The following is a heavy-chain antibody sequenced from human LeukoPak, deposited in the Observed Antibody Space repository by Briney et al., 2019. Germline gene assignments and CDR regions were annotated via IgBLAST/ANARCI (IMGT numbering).Heavy chain of an antibody. CDR1: GYTFTGYY. CDR2: INPNSGGT. D-gene: IGHD5-18*01. Sequence: GASVKVSCKASGYTFTGYYMHWVRQAPGQGLEWMGWINPNSGGTNYAQKFQGRVTMTRDTSISTAYMELSRLRSDDTAVYYCARDEGISTVAAMAPNFDYWGQGTLVTVSS. J-gene: IGHJ4*02. V-gene: IGHV1-2*02. CDR3: ARDEGISTVAAMAPNFDY.